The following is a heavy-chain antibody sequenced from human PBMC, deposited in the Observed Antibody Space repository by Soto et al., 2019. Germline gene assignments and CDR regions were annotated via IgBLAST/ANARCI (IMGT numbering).Heavy chain of an antibody. Sequence: GGSLRLSCAASGFTFSSYAMSWVRQAPGKGLEWVSAISGSGGSTYYADSVKGRFTISRDNSKNTLYLQMNSLRAEDTAVYYCAKASTVDIVLMVYTKRKGGYYFDYWGQGTLVTVSS. J-gene: IGHJ4*02. CDR3: AKASTVDIVLMVYTKRKGGYYFDY. V-gene: IGHV3-23*01. D-gene: IGHD2-8*01. CDR2: ISGSGGST. CDR1: GFTFSSYA.